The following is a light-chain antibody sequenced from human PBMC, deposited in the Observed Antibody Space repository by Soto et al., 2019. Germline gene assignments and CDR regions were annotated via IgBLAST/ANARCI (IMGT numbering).Light chain of an antibody. J-gene: IGLJ1*01. V-gene: IGLV3-21*04. CDR2: FDS. Sequence: SYELTQSPSVSLAPGETARISCEGNNIGDKLVHWYQQRPGQAPVLVIYFDSERPSGIPERFSGSNSGNMATLIITRVEAGDEADYYCQLWDVGSDHYVFGSGTKLTVL. CDR3: QLWDVGSDHYV. CDR1: NIGDKL.